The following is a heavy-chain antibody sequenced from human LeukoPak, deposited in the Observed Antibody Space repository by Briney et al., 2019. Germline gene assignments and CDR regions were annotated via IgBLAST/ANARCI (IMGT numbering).Heavy chain of an antibody. J-gene: IGHJ3*02. Sequence: SETLSLTCTVSGGSISSSSYSWGWLRQPPGKGLEWIGSIYYSGSTYYNPSLKSRVTISVDTSKNQFSLKLSSVTAADTAVYYCARRPDTYYYDSSGYYSPRDDAFDIWGQGTMVTVSS. CDR1: GGSISSSSYS. V-gene: IGHV4-39*01. CDR2: IYYSGST. CDR3: ARRPDTYYYDSSGYYSPRDDAFDI. D-gene: IGHD3-22*01.